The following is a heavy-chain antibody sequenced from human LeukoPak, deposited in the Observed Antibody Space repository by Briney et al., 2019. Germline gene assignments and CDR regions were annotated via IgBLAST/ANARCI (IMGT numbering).Heavy chain of an antibody. CDR2: INPNSGGT. Sequence: ASVKVSCKASGYTFTGYYMHWVRQAPGQGLEWMGWINPNSGGTNYAQKVQGRVTMTRDTSISTAYMELSRLRSDDTAVYYCARDLGPGIAARFDYWGQGTLVTVSS. CDR3: ARDLGPGIAARFDY. V-gene: IGHV1-2*02. D-gene: IGHD6-13*01. CDR1: GYTFTGYY. J-gene: IGHJ4*02.